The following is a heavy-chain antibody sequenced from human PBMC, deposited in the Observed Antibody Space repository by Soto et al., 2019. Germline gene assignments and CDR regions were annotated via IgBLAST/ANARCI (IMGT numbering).Heavy chain of an antibody. D-gene: IGHD6-13*01. Sequence: QVQLVQSGAEVKKPGASVKVSCKASGYTFTNYYMHWVRQAPGQGLEWMGVINPSGGSTTYARKFQGRVTMTRDTSTSTVSMDLSSLRSEDTAVYYCVRDQRDRYDHSSPNYSYYGMDVWGQGTTVTVSS. V-gene: IGHV1-46*01. CDR2: INPSGGST. J-gene: IGHJ6*02. CDR3: VRDQRDRYDHSSPNYSYYGMDV. CDR1: GYTFTNYY.